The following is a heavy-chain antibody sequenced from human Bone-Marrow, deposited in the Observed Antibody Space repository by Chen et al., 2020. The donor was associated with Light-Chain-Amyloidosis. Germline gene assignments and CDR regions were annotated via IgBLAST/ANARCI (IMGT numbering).Heavy chain of an antibody. CDR2: FYYTGIT. CDR3: AREVPAVKKNYMDV. J-gene: IGHJ6*03. D-gene: IGHD2-2*01. CDR1: GGSISGTSYD. Sequence: QLQLQESGPGVVKPSETLSLTCAVSGGSISGTSYDWVWIRQPPGKGLEWIGTFYYTGITYYNPSLKSRVTISVDMSKNQFSLILSSVTAADTAVYHCAREVPAVKKNYMDVWGKGTTVIVSS. V-gene: IGHV4-39*07.